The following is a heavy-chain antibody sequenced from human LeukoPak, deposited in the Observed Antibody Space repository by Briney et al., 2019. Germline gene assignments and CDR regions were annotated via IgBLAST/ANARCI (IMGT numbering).Heavy chain of an antibody. V-gene: IGHV4-31*03. J-gene: IGHJ5*02. CDR2: IYYSGST. CDR1: GGSISSGGYY. D-gene: IGHD6-6*01. CDR3: ARRGGSSLSGVWFDP. Sequence: SETLSLTCTVSGGSISSGGYYWSWIRQHPGKGLEWIGYIYYSGSTYYNPSLKSRVTISVDTSKNQFSLKLSSVTAADTAVYYCARRGGSSLSGVWFDPWGQGTLVTVSS.